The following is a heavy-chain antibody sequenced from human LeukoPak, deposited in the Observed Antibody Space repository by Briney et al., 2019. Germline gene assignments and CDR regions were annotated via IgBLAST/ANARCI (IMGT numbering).Heavy chain of an antibody. CDR1: GYSCTSYW. V-gene: IGHV5-51*01. CDR2: IYPGDSDT. Sequence: GESLKISCKGSGYSCTSYWIGWVRQMPGKGLEWMGIIYPGDSDTTYSPSFQGQVTISADKSISTAYLQWGSLKASDTAMYYCARPNPHYCSGGSCYPGVYYFDYWGQGTLVTVSP. D-gene: IGHD2-15*01. J-gene: IGHJ4*02. CDR3: ARPNPHYCSGGSCYPGVYYFDY.